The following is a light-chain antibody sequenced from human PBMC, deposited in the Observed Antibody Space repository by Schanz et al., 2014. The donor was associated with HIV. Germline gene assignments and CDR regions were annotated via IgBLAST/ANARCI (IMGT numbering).Light chain of an antibody. CDR2: EVS. Sequence: QSALTQPPSASGSPGQSVTISCTGTGSDIGGYNYVSWYQQHPGKAPKVLIFEVSKRPSGVPARFSGSKSGNTASLTVSGLQADDEADYYCSSYGGGDTLLFGGGTKLTVL. V-gene: IGLV2-8*01. CDR1: GSDIGGYNY. J-gene: IGLJ3*02. CDR3: SSYGGGDTLL.